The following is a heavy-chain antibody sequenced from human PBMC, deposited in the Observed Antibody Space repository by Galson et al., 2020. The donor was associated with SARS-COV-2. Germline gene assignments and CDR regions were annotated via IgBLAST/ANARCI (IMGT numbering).Heavy chain of an antibody. V-gene: IGHV1-18*04. CDR1: GYTPTSYG. CDR3: ARHNYYDDSVYMTYLRYFDY. D-gene: IGHD3-22*01. J-gene: IGHJ4*02. Sequence: ASVTVSCKASGYTPTSYGISWVRQAPGQGLEWMGWISAYNGDTNYAQKLQGSVTMTTVTSTSTAYMELRSLTSDDTAVYYCARHNYYDDSVYMTYLRYFDYWGQGTVVTVAS. CDR2: ISAYNGDT.